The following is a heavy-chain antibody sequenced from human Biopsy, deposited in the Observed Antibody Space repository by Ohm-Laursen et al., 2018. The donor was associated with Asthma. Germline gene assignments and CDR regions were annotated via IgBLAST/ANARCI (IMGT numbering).Heavy chain of an antibody. CDR3: ARVPATLRYFDL. CDR2: ISYSGST. CDR1: GGSVSSGSYY. D-gene: IGHD2-15*01. J-gene: IGHJ2*01. V-gene: IGHV4-61*01. Sequence: GTLSLTCTVSGGSVSSGSYYWSWIRQPPGKGLAWVSYISYSGSTDYNTSLKSRLTISMDTSKNQFPLKLSSVTAADTAVYYCARVPATLRYFDLWGRGTLVTVSS.